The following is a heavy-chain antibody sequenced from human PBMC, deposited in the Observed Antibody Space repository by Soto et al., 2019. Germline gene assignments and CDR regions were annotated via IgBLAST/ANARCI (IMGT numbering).Heavy chain of an antibody. Sequence: QVQLVESGGGVVQSGRSLRLSCAASGFSFSNYGMHWVRQAPGKGLEWVAVISYDGSNKYYADSVKGRLTISRDNSKNTLYLQMSTLRPDDTAVYYCAKEFSSGYYYVFDYWGQGTLVTVSS. CDR1: GFSFSNYG. CDR2: ISYDGSNK. V-gene: IGHV3-30*18. J-gene: IGHJ4*02. D-gene: IGHD3-22*01. CDR3: AKEFSSGYYYVFDY.